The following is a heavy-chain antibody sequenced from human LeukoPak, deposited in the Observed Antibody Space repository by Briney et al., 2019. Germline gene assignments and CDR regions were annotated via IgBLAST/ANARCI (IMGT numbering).Heavy chain of an antibody. CDR2: MNPNSGNT. D-gene: IGHD3-10*01. CDR1: GYTFTSYD. CDR3: ARGDLLWFGELLVNGY. V-gene: IGHV1-8*01. Sequence: ASVKVSCKASGYTFTSYDINWVRQATGQGLEWMGWMNPNSGNTGYAQKFQGRVTMTRNTSISTAYMELSSLRSEDTAVYYCARGDLLWFGELLVNGYWGQGTLVTVSS. J-gene: IGHJ4*02.